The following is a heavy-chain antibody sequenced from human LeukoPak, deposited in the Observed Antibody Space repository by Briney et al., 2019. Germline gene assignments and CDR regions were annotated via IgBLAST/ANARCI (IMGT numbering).Heavy chain of an antibody. D-gene: IGHD3-3*01. CDR3: AGITIFGVVAEDY. Sequence: SETLSLTCTVSGGSISSSSYYWGWIRQPPGKGLEWIGSIYYSGSTYYNPSLKSLVTISVDTSKNQFSLKLSSVTAADTAVYYCAGITIFGVVAEDYWGQGTLVTVSS. CDR1: GGSISSSSYY. V-gene: IGHV4-39*07. J-gene: IGHJ4*02. CDR2: IYYSGST.